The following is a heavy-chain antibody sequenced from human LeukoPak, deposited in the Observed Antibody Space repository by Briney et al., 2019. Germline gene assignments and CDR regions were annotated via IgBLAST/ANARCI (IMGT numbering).Heavy chain of an antibody. CDR1: GYTFTGYY. CDR2: INPNSGGT. V-gene: IGHV1-2*02. Sequence: GASVKVSCKASGYTFTGYYRHWVRQAPGQGLEWRGWINPNSGGTNYAQKFQGRVTMTRDTSISTAYMELSRLRSDDTAVYYCARNPYIAAAGTGWFDPWGQGTLVTVSS. CDR3: ARNPYIAAAGTGWFDP. D-gene: IGHD6-13*01. J-gene: IGHJ5*02.